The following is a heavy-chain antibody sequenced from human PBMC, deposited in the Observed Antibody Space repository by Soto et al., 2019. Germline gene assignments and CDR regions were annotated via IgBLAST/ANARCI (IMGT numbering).Heavy chain of an antibody. J-gene: IGHJ4*02. V-gene: IGHV1-69*13. D-gene: IGHD3-10*01. CDR3: ARASGSGSYYNGGDY. Sequence: SVKVSCKASGGTFSSCAISWVRQAPGQGLEWMGGIIPIFGTANYAQKFQGRVTITADESTSTAYMELSSLRSEDTAVYYCARASGSGSYYNGGDYWGQGTLVTVSS. CDR1: GGTFSSCA. CDR2: IIPIFGTA.